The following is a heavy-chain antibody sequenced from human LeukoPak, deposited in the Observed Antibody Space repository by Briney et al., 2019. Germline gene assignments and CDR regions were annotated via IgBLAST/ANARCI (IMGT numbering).Heavy chain of an antibody. J-gene: IGHJ5*02. CDR2: INHSGST. Sequence: SGTLSLTCAVSGGSISSSNWWSWVRQPPGKGLEWIGEINHSGSTNYNPSLKSRVTISVDTSKNQFSLKLSSVTAADTAVYYCARGSAAAGSDKLNWFDPWGQGTLVTVSS. CDR3: ARGSAAAGSDKLNWFDP. CDR1: GGSISSSNW. V-gene: IGHV4-4*02. D-gene: IGHD6-13*01.